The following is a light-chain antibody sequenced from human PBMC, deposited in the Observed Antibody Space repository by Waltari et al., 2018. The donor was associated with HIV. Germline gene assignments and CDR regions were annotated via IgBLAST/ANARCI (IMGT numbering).Light chain of an antibody. Sequence: QSALTQPASVSGSPGQSITISCPGASSDVGGYKYVSRYQHHPGKAPKLMIYDVSERPSGVSNRFSGSKSGNTASLTISGLQAEDEADYYGCSYAGSSTVLFGGGTKVTVL. CDR2: DVS. CDR1: SSDVGGYKY. CDR3: CSYAGSSTVL. J-gene: IGLJ3*02. V-gene: IGLV2-23*02.